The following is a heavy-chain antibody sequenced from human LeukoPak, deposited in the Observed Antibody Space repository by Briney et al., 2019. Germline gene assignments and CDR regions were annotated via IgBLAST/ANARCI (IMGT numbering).Heavy chain of an antibody. CDR1: GFTFSNAW. V-gene: IGHV3-15*01. D-gene: IGHD6-13*01. CDR2: IKRKADGGTT. CDR3: TSTLGY. Sequence: PGGSLRLSCPASGFTFSNAWMTWVRQAPGKGLEWVGRIKRKADGGTTDYAAPVKGRFTISRDDSKNTLYLEMNSLKTEDTAVYYCTSTLGYWGQGTLVTVSS. J-gene: IGHJ4*02.